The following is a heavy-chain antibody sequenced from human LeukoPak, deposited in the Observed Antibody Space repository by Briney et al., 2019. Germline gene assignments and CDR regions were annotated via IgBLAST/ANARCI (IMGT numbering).Heavy chain of an antibody. CDR1: GFTFSSYS. CDR3: ARGVSKYFQH. D-gene: IGHD2/OR15-2a*01. CDR2: ISSSSSYI. J-gene: IGHJ1*01. V-gene: IGHV3-21*01. Sequence: PGGSLRLSCAASGFTFSSYSMNWVRQAPGKGLEWVSYISSSSSYIYYADSVKGRFTISRDNAKNSLYLQMNSLRAEDTAVYYCARGVSKYFQHWGQGTLVTVSS.